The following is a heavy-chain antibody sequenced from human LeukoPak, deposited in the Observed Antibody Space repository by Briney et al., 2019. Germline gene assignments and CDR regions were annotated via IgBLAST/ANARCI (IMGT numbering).Heavy chain of an antibody. V-gene: IGHV1-24*01. CDR3: ATDISVAGTPLYA. J-gene: IGHJ5*02. CDR1: GYTLTELS. Sequence: ASVKVSCKVSGYTLTELSMHWVRQAPGKGLEWMGGFDPEDGEIIYAQKFQGRVTMTEDTSTDTAYMELSSLRSEDTAVYYCATDISVAGTPLYAWGQGTLVTVSS. D-gene: IGHD6-19*01. CDR2: FDPEDGEI.